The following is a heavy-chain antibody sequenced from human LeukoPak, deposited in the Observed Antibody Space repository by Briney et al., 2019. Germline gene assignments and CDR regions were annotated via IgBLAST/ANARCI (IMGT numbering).Heavy chain of an antibody. J-gene: IGHJ6*03. Sequence: GGSLRLSCAASGFTFSSYWMSWVRQAPGKGLEWVANIKQDGSEKYYVDSVKGRFTISRDNAKNSLYLQMNSLRAEDTAVYCCARDQGYGGNSHYYYYMDVWGKGTTVTVSS. CDR3: ARDQGYGGNSHYYYYMDV. CDR1: GFTFSSYW. V-gene: IGHV3-7*01. CDR2: IKQDGSEK. D-gene: IGHD4-23*01.